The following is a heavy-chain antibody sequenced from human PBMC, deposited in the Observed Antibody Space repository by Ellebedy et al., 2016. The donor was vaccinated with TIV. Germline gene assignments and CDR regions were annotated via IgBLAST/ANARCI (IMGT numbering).Heavy chain of an antibody. CDR1: GFTFSNYN. J-gene: IGHJ4*02. CDR2: ISSSSNFI. D-gene: IGHD3-3*01. Sequence: GGSLRLSCAASGFTFSNYNMNWVRQAPGKGLEWLSYISSSSNFIYYADSVKGRFTISRDNAKSSLYLQMNSLRADDTAVYYCARDFHPQYDFPEGYFDYWGQGTLVTVSS. CDR3: ARDFHPQYDFPEGYFDY. V-gene: IGHV3-21*05.